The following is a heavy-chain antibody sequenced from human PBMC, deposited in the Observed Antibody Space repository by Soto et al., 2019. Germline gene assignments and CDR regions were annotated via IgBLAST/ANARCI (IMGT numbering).Heavy chain of an antibody. CDR1: GGTFSSYA. J-gene: IGHJ6*02. V-gene: IGHV1-69*13. D-gene: IGHD6-13*01. CDR3: ARDLSIAAADYGMDV. CDR2: IIPIFGTA. Sequence: ASVKVSCKASGGTFSSYAISWVRQAPGQGLEWMGGIIPIFGTANYAQKFQGRVTITADESTSTAYMELSSLRSEDTAVYYCARDLSIAAADYGMDVWGQGTTVTVSS.